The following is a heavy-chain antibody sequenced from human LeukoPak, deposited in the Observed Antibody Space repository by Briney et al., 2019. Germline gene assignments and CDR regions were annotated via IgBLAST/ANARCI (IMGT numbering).Heavy chain of an antibody. D-gene: IGHD6-13*01. V-gene: IGHV3-23*01. Sequence: PGGSLRLSCAASGFTFSSYVMSWVRQAPGKGLEWVSVISGSGSFAYYADSVKGRFTISRDNSKYTMYLQMNGLRAEDTAVYYCAKCYSNNWSDAFDIWGQGTMVTVSS. J-gene: IGHJ3*02. CDR2: ISGSGSFA. CDR1: GFTFSSYV. CDR3: AKCYSNNWSDAFDI.